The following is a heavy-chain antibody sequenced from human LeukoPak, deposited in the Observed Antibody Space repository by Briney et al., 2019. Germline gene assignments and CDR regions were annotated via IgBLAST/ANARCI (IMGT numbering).Heavy chain of an antibody. Sequence: SGGSLRLSCAASGFTFSNAWMSWVRQAPGKGLEWVGRIKSKTDGGTTDYAAPVKGRFTISRDDSKNTLYLQMNSLKTEDTAVYYCTTARLRRKDGGAFDIWGQGTMVTVSS. CDR3: TTARLRRKDGGAFDI. D-gene: IGHD4-23*01. V-gene: IGHV3-15*01. J-gene: IGHJ3*02. CDR1: GFTFSNAW. CDR2: IKSKTDGGTT.